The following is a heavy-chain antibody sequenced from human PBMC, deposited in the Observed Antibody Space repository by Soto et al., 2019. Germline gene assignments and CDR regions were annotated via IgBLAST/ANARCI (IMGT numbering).Heavy chain of an antibody. V-gene: IGHV4-34*01. Sequence: SETLSLTCAVYGASLSDNYCNWLRQPPGKGLEWIGEINHSGNTNYNPSLRSRVTISIDTSKNQLSLNLRSDDTAIYYCARDQGFRVVINSNWFDPWGQGTLVTVSS. CDR1: GASLSDNY. J-gene: IGHJ5*02. CDR2: INHSGNT. D-gene: IGHD2-21*01. CDR3: ARDQGFRVVINSNWFDP.